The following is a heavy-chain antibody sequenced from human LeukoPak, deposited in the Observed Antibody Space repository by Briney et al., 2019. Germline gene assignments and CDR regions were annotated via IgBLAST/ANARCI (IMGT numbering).Heavy chain of an antibody. J-gene: IGHJ6*02. V-gene: IGHV3-21*01. Sequence: GGSLRLSCAASGFTFSSYSMNWVRQAPGKGLEWVSSISSSSSYIYYADSVKGRFTISRDNAKNSLYLQMNSLRAEDTAVYYCARAPGSSGWSVDVWGQGTTVTVSS. CDR2: ISSSSSYI. D-gene: IGHD6-19*01. CDR3: ARAPGSSGWSVDV. CDR1: GFTFSSYS.